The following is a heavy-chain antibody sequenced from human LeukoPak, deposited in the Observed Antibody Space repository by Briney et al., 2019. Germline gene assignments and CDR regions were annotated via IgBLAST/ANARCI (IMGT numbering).Heavy chain of an antibody. CDR2: IYYSGST. Sequence: SQTLSLTCTVSGGSISSADHYWSWVRQPPGKGLEWIGYIYYSGSTYYNPSLKSRVTISVDPSKNQFSLKLSSVTAADTAVYYCARLRSAVYFDYWGQGTLVTVSS. V-gene: IGHV4-30-4*01. CDR3: ARLRSAVYFDY. CDR1: GGSISSADHY. J-gene: IGHJ4*02.